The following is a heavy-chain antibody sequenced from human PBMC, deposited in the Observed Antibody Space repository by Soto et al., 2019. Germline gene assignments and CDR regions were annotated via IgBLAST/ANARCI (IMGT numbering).Heavy chain of an antibody. CDR3: AKEGNGGSCLAS. V-gene: IGHV3-43*01. Sequence: LRHSCEASGYKFDDYIMHWVRQVPGKGLEWISLISWDGGSLDYADSIKGRFTVSRDNSKTSLYLDMRGLASDDTAFYFCAKEGNGGSCLASWGQGSLVTVS. D-gene: IGHD2-15*01. CDR1: GYKFDDYI. J-gene: IGHJ4*02. CDR2: ISWDGGSL.